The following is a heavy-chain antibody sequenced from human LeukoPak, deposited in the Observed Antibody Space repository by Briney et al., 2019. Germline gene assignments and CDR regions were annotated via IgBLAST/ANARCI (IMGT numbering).Heavy chain of an antibody. J-gene: IGHJ4*02. D-gene: IGHD6-19*01. V-gene: IGHV1-18*01. Sequence: ASVKVSCKTSGYTFTTNAINWVRQAPGQGLEWMGWITAYNGNTEYAQKFQGRLTMTTDTSTSTAYMELRSLRSDDTAVYFCARDSRAYTNGWGPNYFHYWGQGTLVTVSS. CDR1: GYTFTTNA. CDR2: ITAYNGNT. CDR3: ARDSRAYTNGWGPNYFHY.